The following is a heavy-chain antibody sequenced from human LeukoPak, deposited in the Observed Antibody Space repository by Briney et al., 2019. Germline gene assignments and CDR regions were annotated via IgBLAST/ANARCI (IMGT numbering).Heavy chain of an antibody. J-gene: IGHJ4*02. V-gene: IGHV3-43D*03. Sequence: GGSLRLSCAASGFTFDDYAMHWVRQAPGKGLEWVSLISWDGGSTYYADSVKGRFTISRDNAKNSLYLQMNSLRAEDTAVYYCARSVSLRYWGQGTLVTVSS. CDR3: ARSVSLRY. CDR2: ISWDGGST. D-gene: IGHD3-22*01. CDR1: GFTFDDYA.